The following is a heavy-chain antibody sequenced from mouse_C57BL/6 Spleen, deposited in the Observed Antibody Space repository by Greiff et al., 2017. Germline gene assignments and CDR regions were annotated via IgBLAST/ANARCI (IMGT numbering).Heavy chain of an antibody. CDR1: GYTFTSYG. J-gene: IGHJ3*01. D-gene: IGHD2-3*01. CDR2: IYPRSGNT. CDR3: ARMDGGTWFAY. Sequence: QVQLQQSGAELARPGASVKLSCKASGYTFTSYGISWVKQRTGQGLEWIGEIYPRSGNTYYNEKFKGKATLTADKSSSTAYMALRSLTSEDSAVYFCARMDGGTWFAYWGQGTLVTVSA. V-gene: IGHV1-81*01.